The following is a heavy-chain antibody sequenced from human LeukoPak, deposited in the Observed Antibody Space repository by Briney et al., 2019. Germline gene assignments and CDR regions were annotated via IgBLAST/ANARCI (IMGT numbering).Heavy chain of an antibody. J-gene: IGHJ6*03. V-gene: IGHV4-59*01. D-gene: IGHD3-10*01. CDR2: IYYSGST. CDR3: ARVAFGESDYYYYMDV. Sequence: SETLSLTCTGSGGSISSYYGSWIRQPPGKGLEWIGYIYYSGSTNYNPSLKSRVTISVDTSKNQFSLKLSSVTAADTAVYYCARVAFGESDYYYYMDVWGKGTTVIISS. CDR1: GGSISSYY.